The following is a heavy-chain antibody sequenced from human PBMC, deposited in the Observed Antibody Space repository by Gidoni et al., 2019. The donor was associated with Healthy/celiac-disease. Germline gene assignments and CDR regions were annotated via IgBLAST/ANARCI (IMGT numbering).Heavy chain of an antibody. J-gene: IGHJ6*02. CDR1: GYTFTSYA. V-gene: IGHV1-3*01. CDR2: INAGKGNT. Sequence: QVQLVQSGAAVQKPGASVKVPCKASGYTFTSYAMHWVRQAPGQRLEWMGWINAGKGNTKYSQKFQGRVTMTRDTSASTAYMELNSLRSEDTSVYYCARLGNSEANYYYGMDVWGQGTTVTVFS. CDR3: ARLGNSEANYYYGMDV. D-gene: IGHD1-1*01.